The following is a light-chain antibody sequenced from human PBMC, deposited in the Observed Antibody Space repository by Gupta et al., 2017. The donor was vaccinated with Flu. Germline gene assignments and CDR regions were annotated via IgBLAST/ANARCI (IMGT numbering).Light chain of an antibody. CDR3: QQYCSSPKT. V-gene: IGKV3-20*01. CDR1: QSVSSSY. CDR2: GAS. Sequence: TLSLSPGESTTLSCMVSQSVSSSYLAWYQQKPGQAPRLLIYGASSRATGIPDRFSGSGSGTDFTLTISRLEPEDFAVYYCQQYCSSPKTFGQGTRLEIK. J-gene: IGKJ1*01.